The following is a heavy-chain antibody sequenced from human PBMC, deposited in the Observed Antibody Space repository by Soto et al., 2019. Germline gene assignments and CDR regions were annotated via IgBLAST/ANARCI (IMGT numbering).Heavy chain of an antibody. D-gene: IGHD3-3*01. CDR1: GFSLSTSGVA. J-gene: IGHJ4*02. V-gene: IGHV2-5*02. CDR3: ARIFDFWNGYYFSY. Sequence: SGPTLVNPTQTLTLTCTFSGFSLSTSGVAVGWIRQAPRKAPEWLAFIFWDDDKRYSPSLENRLTITKDTSKNQVVLTMTNMDPVDTATYYCARIFDFWNGYYFSYWGRGTLVTVSS. CDR2: IFWDDDK.